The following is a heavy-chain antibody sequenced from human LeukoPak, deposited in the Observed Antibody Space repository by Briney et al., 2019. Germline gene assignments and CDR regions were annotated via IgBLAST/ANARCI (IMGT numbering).Heavy chain of an antibody. D-gene: IGHD3-10*01. CDR1: GGSISSSSYY. J-gene: IGHJ4*02. V-gene: IGHV4-39*01. CDR2: IYYSGST. CDR3: ARLCPAMVRGSSLDY. Sequence: SETLSLTCTVSGGSISSSSYYWGWIRQPPGKGLEWIGSIYYSGSTYYNPSLKSRVTISVDTSKNQFSLKLSSVTAADTAVYYCARLCPAMVRGSSLDYWGQGTLVTVSS.